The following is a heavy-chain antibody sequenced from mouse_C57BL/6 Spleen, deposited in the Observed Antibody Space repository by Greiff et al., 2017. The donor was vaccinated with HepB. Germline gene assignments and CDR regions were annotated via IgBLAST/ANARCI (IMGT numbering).Heavy chain of an antibody. CDR1: GYAFSSSW. D-gene: IGHD1-1*01. J-gene: IGHJ4*01. V-gene: IGHV1-82*01. CDR3: AKYGSSYDYYAMDY. Sequence: LQESGPELVKPGASVKISCKASGYAFSSSWMNWVKQRPGKGLEWIGRIYPGDGDTNYNGKFKGKATLTADKSSSTAYMQLSSLTSEDSAVYFCAKYGSSYDYYAMDYWGQGTSVTVSS. CDR2: IYPGDGDT.